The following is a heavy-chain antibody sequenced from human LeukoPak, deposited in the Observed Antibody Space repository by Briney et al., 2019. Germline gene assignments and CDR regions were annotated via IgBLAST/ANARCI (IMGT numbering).Heavy chain of an antibody. Sequence: SETLSLACTVSGGSISSYYWSWIRQPPGKGLEWIGYIYHSGSTYYNPSLKSRVTISVDRSKNQFSLKLSSVTAADTAVYYCLGSTTLLCMDVWGKGTTVTVSS. CDR3: LGSTTLLCMDV. J-gene: IGHJ6*03. D-gene: IGHD2-2*01. CDR1: GGSISSYY. V-gene: IGHV4-59*04. CDR2: IYHSGST.